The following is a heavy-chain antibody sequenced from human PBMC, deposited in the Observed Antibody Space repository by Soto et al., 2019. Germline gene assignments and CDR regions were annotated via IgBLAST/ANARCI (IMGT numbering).Heavy chain of an antibody. CDR2: IKSRTDGGTT. V-gene: IGHV3-15*01. Sequence: PGGSLRVSCAASGFTLSNAWISWDRQAPGKGLEWVGRIKSRTDGGTTDYAAPVKGRFTISRDDSKSTLYLQMNSLKTEDTAVYYCTTPGVTSPYYYYYGMDVWGQGTTVTVSS. J-gene: IGHJ6*02. CDR1: GFTLSNAW. D-gene: IGHD2-2*01. CDR3: TTPGVTSPYYYYYGMDV.